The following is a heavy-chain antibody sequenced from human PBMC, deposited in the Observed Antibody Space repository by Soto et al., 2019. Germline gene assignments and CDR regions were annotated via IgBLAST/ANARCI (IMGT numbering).Heavy chain of an antibody. CDR2: INHSGST. CDR1: GGSFSGYY. CDR3: GGLAPYYCYYYGVDV. J-gene: IGHJ6*04. V-gene: IGHV4-34*01. Sequence: PSEPLSLTCAVYGGSFSGYYWSWIRQPPGKGLEWIGEINHSGSTNYDPSLKSRVTISVDTSKNQLSLKLSSVIAADTAVYYCGGLAPYYCYYYGVDVWGKGTTVTVSS.